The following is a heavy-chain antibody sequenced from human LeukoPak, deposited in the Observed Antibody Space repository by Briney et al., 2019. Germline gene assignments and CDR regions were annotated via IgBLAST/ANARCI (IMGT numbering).Heavy chain of an antibody. J-gene: IGHJ4*02. CDR3: AIRESYCSGGSCPYFDY. CDR2: ISYDGSNK. D-gene: IGHD2-15*01. V-gene: IGHV3-30-3*01. Sequence: GGSLRLSCAASGFAFSSYAMHWVRQAPGKGLEWVAVISYDGSNKYYADSVKGRFTISRDNSKNTLYLQMNSLRAEDTAVYYCAIRESYCSGGSCPYFDYWGQGTLVTVSS. CDR1: GFAFSSYA.